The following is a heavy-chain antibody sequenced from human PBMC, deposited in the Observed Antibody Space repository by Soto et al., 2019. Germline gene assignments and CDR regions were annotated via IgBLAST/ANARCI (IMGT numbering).Heavy chain of an antibody. CDR3: ARYGSGSSVWFDP. CDR2: IYYSGST. V-gene: IGHV4-61*08. Sequence: SLTCAVSGGSISSGGYYWSWIRQPPGKGLEWIGYIYYSGSTNYNPSLKSRVTISVDTSKNQFSLKLSSVTAADTAVYYCARYGSGSSVWFDPWGQGTLVTVS. J-gene: IGHJ5*02. CDR1: GGSISSGGYY. D-gene: IGHD3-10*01.